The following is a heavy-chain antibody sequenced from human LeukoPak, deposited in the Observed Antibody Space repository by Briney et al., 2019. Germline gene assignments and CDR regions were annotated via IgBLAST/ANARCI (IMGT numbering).Heavy chain of an antibody. CDR1: GYTFTSYA. D-gene: IGHD2-15*01. V-gene: IGHV1-3*01. Sequence: ASVKVSCKASGYTFTSYAMHWVRQTPGQRLEWMGWINAGNGNTKYSQKFQGRVTITRDTSASTAYMELSSLRAEDTAVYYCARDRVVRLYPSYYFDYWGQGTLVTVSS. J-gene: IGHJ4*02. CDR3: ARDRVVRLYPSYYFDY. CDR2: INAGNGNT.